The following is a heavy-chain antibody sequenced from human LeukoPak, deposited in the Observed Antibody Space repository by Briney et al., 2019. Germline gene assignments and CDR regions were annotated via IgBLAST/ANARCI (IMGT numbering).Heavy chain of an antibody. V-gene: IGHV3-23*01. D-gene: IGHD3-22*01. CDR3: AKNITMMVF. CDR1: GFKFSNYD. CDR2: IRGHDEAT. J-gene: IGHJ4*02. Sequence: QSGGSLRLSCATSGFKFSNYDMNWVRQAPGKGPEWVSAIRGHDEATYYADSVKGRFTISGDNSLDTMYLQMNSLTTEDTAVYYCAKNITMMVFWGQGTLVTVSS.